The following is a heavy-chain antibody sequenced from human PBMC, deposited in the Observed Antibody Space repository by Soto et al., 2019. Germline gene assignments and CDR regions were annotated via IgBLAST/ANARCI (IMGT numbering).Heavy chain of an antibody. CDR2: ISGSGSTI. Sequence: GGSLRLSCIVSGFTFSSYNMNWVRQAPGKGLEWVTYISGSGSTIYYADSVKGRFTISRDNVKNSLYLQMNSLRDEDTAVYYCARSKYIDYWGQGTLVTVSS. J-gene: IGHJ4*02. CDR1: GFTFSSYN. V-gene: IGHV3-48*02. CDR3: ARSKYIDY. D-gene: IGHD4-4*01.